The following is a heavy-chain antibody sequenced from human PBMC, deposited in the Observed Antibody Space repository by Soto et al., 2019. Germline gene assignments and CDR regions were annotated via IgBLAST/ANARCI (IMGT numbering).Heavy chain of an antibody. D-gene: IGHD3-22*01. CDR1: GDSISRNDYY. CDR3: AREGGSYDSGGYLIRGAFDI. J-gene: IGHJ3*02. CDR2: IYFRGNT. Sequence: SETLSLTCSVSGDSISRNDYYWTWIRQHPEKGLEWIGNIYFRGNTYYSPSLESRLIISVDTSKNQFSLKLTSVTAADTAVYYCAREGGSYDSGGYLIRGAFDIWGQGTMVTASS. V-gene: IGHV4-31*03.